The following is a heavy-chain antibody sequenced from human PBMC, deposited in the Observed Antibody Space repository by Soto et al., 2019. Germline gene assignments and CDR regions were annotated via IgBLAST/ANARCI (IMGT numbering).Heavy chain of an antibody. Sequence: GSMRLSWAASGFTFSSYAMSWVRQAPGKGLEWASAISGSGGRTYYADPVKGRFTISRDNSKNTLYLQMNSLRAEDTAVYYCAKDTFDNVDTAMDDAFDIWGQGTMVTVSS. D-gene: IGHD5-18*01. CDR2: ISGSGGRT. CDR3: AKDTFDNVDTAMDDAFDI. V-gene: IGHV3-23*01. J-gene: IGHJ3*02. CDR1: GFTFSSYA.